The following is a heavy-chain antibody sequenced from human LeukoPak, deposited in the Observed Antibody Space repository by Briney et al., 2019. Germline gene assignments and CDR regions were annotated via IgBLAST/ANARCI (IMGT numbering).Heavy chain of an antibody. CDR3: AKTGNYNWNGFDY. J-gene: IGHJ4*02. CDR2: ISYDGSNK. Sequence: QSGGSLRLSCAASRFTFSNYGMHWVRQAPGKGLEWVAIISYDGSNKYYADSVKGRFTISRDNSKDTLYLQMNSLRVEDSAVYYCAKTGNYNWNGFDYWGQGTLVTVSS. D-gene: IGHD1-20*01. V-gene: IGHV3-30*18. CDR1: RFTFSNYG.